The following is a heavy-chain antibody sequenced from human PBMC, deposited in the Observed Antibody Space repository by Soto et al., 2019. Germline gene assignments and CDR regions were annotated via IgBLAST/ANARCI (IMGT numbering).Heavy chain of an antibody. Sequence: QVQLVQSGAEVKKPGSSVKVSCKASGGTFSSYAITWVRQAPGQGLEWMGGIIPIFGTANYAQKFQARVTITADESTSTAYMELSSLRSEDTAVYYCARDRGPSSGYYPYWFDPWGQGTLVTAS. J-gene: IGHJ5*02. CDR1: GGTFSSYA. V-gene: IGHV1-69*12. CDR3: ARDRGPSSGYYPYWFDP. CDR2: IIPIFGTA. D-gene: IGHD3-22*01.